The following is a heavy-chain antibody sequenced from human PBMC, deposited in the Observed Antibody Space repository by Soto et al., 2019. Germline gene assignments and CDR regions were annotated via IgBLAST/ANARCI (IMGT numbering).Heavy chain of an antibody. CDR3: ASGIYGEYDDD. Sequence: GXSVKVSYTGSVCTFTSYGISLVRQAPGQGLEWMGWISAYNGNTNYAQKLQGRVTMTTDTSKSTAYMELRSLRSDDTAVYYCASGIYGEYDDDWGQGTLVTVSS. CDR1: VCTFTSYG. J-gene: IGHJ4*02. D-gene: IGHD4-17*01. V-gene: IGHV1-18*01. CDR2: ISAYNGNT.